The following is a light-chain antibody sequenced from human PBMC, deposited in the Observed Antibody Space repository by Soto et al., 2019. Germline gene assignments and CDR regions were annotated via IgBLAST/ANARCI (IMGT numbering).Light chain of an antibody. V-gene: IGKV3-11*01. Sequence: EIVLTQSPATLSLSPGERATLSCRASQSVSRYLAWYQQKPGQAPRLLIYDASNRATGIPARFSGSGSGTDFTLNISSLEPEDVAVYYCQQRSNWPPITFGQGTRLEIK. CDR2: DAS. CDR3: QQRSNWPPIT. J-gene: IGKJ5*01. CDR1: QSVSRY.